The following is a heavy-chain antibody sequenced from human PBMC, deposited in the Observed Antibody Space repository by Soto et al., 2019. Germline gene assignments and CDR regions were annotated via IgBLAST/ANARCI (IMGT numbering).Heavy chain of an antibody. D-gene: IGHD3-22*01. CDR2: ISSSSSYI. Sequence: GGSLRLSCAASGFTFSSYSMNWVRQAPGKGLEWVSSISSSSSYIYYADSVKGRFTISRDNAKNSLYLQMNSLRAEDTAVYYCAKDLYDSSGYSHYDAFHIWGQGTMVTVSS. CDR1: GFTFSSYS. J-gene: IGHJ3*02. CDR3: AKDLYDSSGYSHYDAFHI. V-gene: IGHV3-21*04.